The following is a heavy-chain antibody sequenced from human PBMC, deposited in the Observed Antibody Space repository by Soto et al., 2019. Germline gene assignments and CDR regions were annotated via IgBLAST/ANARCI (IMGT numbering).Heavy chain of an antibody. CDR2: VFYTGFT. J-gene: IGHJ4*02. CDR3: ATSQKGYNWNYFDH. D-gene: IGHD1-20*01. V-gene: IGHV4-39*01. CDR1: GGSISGSYYY. Sequence: SESLSLTCAVSGGSISGSYYYWAWLRQSPGKGPEWIGSVFYTGFTSYNPSLESRVSVSVDTSKSQFSLKLSAVTAADTAVYYCATSQKGYNWNYFDHWGQGALVTVSS.